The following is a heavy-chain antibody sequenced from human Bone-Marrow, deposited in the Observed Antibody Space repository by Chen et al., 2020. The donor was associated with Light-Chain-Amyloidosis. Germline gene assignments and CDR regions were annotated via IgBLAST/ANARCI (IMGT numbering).Heavy chain of an antibody. CDR2: IKQSGSDK. Sequence: EGQLVQSGGGLVQPGGSLRLSCEASGFTFSGYWMSWVRQAPGKGLEWVANIKQSGSDKDYLESVKGRCTISRDNGKNSLYLQMNILGAEDTAVYYCARVGDGSNRSEALEIWGQGTMVTVSS. J-gene: IGHJ3*02. CDR1: GFTFSGYW. V-gene: IGHV3-7*01. D-gene: IGHD3-10*01. CDR3: ARVGDGSNRSEALEI.